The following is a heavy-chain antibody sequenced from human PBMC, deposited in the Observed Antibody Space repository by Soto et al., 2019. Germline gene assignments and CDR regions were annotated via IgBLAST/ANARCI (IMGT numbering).Heavy chain of an antibody. CDR1: GGTFSSYA. J-gene: IGHJ5*02. Sequence: SVKVSCKASGGTFSSYAISWVRQAPGQGLEWMGGIIPIFGTANYAQKFQGRVTITADESTSTAYMELSSLRSQDTAVYYCARDMSRDIVVVPAALWFDPWGQGTLVTVSS. CDR3: ARDMSRDIVVVPAALWFDP. V-gene: IGHV1-69*13. D-gene: IGHD2-2*01. CDR2: IIPIFGTA.